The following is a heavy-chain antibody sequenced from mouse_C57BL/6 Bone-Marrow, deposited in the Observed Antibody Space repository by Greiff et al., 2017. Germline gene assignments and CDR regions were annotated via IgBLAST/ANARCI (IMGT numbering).Heavy chain of an antibody. V-gene: IGHV1-82*01. CDR1: GYAFSSSW. D-gene: IGHD1-1*02. CDR3: ARYGERGYFDY. CDR2: IYPGDGDT. J-gene: IGHJ2*01. Sequence: VQLVESGPELVKPGASVKISCKASGYAFSSSWMNWVKQRPGKGLEWIGRIYPGDGDTNYNGKFKGKATLTADKSSSTAYMQLSSLTSEDSAVYFCARYGERGYFDYWGQGTTLTVSS.